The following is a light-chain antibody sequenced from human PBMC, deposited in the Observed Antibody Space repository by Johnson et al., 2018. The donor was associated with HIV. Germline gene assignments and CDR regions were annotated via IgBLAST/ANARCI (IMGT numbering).Light chain of an antibody. V-gene: IGLV1-51*02. CDR2: ENN. J-gene: IGLJ1*01. Sequence: QLVLTQPPSVSAAPGQKVTISCSGSSFNIGNNYVSWYQQLPGTAPKLLIYENNKRPSGIPDRFSGSKSGTSATLGITGLQTGDEADYYCGTWDSSLYAYVFGTGTKVTAL. CDR3: GTWDSSLYAYV. CDR1: SFNIGNNY.